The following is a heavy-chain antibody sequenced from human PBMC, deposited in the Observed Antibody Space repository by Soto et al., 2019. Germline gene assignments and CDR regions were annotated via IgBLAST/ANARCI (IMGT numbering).Heavy chain of an antibody. CDR1: GYTFTSYG. CDR2: ISAYNGNT. CDR3: ARTSPFGGVIVILSAFDY. J-gene: IGHJ4*02. V-gene: IGHV1-18*01. D-gene: IGHD3-16*02. Sequence: ASVKVSCKASGYTFTSYGISWVRQAPGQGLEWMGWISAYNGNTNYAQKLQGRVTMTTDTSTSTAYMELRSLRSDDTAVYYCARTSPFGGVIVILSAFDYWGQGTLVTVSS.